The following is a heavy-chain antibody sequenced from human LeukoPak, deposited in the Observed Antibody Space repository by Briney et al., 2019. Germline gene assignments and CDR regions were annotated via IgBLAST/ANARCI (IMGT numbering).Heavy chain of an antibody. CDR2: IYHSGTT. V-gene: IGHV4-59*12. Sequence: SETLSLTCTVSGGSINSYYWSWIRQPPGKGLEWIGYIYHSGTTNYNPSLKSRVTISVDTSKNQFSLKLSSVTAADTAVYYCARGRVRELGYSSGYRYYYGMDVWGQGTTVTVSS. D-gene: IGHD3-22*01. CDR3: ARGRVRELGYSSGYRYYYGMDV. CDR1: GGSINSYY. J-gene: IGHJ6*02.